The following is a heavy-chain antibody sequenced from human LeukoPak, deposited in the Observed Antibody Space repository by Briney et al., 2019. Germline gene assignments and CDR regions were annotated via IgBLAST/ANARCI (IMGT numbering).Heavy chain of an antibody. J-gene: IGHJ4*02. CDR1: GFTFSSYA. D-gene: IGHD2-2*01. Sequence: GSLRLSCAASGFTFSSYAMSWVRQAPGKGLEWVSAISGSGGSTYYADSVKGRFTIYRDNYKNTLYLQMNSLRAEDTAVYYCAKDRVVVPAAIDYWGQGTLVTVSS. CDR2: ISGSGGST. V-gene: IGHV3-23*01. CDR3: AKDRVVVPAAIDY.